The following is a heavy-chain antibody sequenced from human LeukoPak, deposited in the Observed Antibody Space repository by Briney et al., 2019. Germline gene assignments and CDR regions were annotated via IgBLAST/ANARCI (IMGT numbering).Heavy chain of an antibody. Sequence: SETLSLTCTVSGGSISSSSYYWGWIRQPPGKGLEWIGSIYYSGSTYYNPSLKSRVTISVDTSKNQFSLKLSSVTAADTAVYYCAISSGSSWDAEFDYWGRGTLVTVSS. V-gene: IGHV4-39*01. CDR1: GGSISSSSYY. J-gene: IGHJ4*02. CDR2: IYYSGST. CDR3: AISSGSSWDAEFDY. D-gene: IGHD6-13*01.